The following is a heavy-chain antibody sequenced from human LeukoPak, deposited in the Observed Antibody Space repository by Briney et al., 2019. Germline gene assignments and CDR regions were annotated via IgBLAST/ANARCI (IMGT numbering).Heavy chain of an antibody. D-gene: IGHD5-18*01. CDR3: ARDGPSVMVEFDY. V-gene: IGHV1-2*02. CDR2: INTNAGDT. J-gene: IGHJ4*02. Sequence: ASVKVSCKASGYTFIGHHIHWVRQAPGQGLEWLGWINTNAGDTKYAQKFQGRVTMTRDTSISTAYMELSSLRSDDTAVYYCARDGPSVMVEFDYWGQGTLVTVSS. CDR1: GYTFIGHH.